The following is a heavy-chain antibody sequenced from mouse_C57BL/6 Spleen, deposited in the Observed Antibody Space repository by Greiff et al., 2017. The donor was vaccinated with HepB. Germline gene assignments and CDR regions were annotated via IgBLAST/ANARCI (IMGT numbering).Heavy chain of an antibody. J-gene: IGHJ2*01. CDR1: GFTFSSYA. CDR2: ISDGGSYT. V-gene: IGHV5-4*01. D-gene: IGHD1-1*01. CDR3: ARDEGYYYGSSSDYFDY. Sequence: VQLKQSGGGLVKPGGSLKLSCAASGFTFSSYAMSWVRQTPEKRLEWVATISDGGSYTYYPDNVKGRFTISRDNAKNNLYLHMSHLKSEDTAMYYCARDEGYYYGSSSDYFDYWGQGTTLTVSS.